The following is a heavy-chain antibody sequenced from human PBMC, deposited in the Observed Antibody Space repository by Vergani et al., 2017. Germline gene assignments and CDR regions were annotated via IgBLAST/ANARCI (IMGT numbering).Heavy chain of an antibody. CDR1: GGTFSSYA. CDR2: ISAYNGNT. V-gene: IGHV1-18*01. Sequence: QVQLVQSGAEVKKPGSSVKVSCKASGGTFSSYAISWVRQAPGQGLEWMGGISAYNGNTNYAQKLQGRVTMTTDTSTSTAYMELRSLRSDDTAVYYCARTPAIIVATISEYYFDYWGQGTLVTVSS. D-gene: IGHD5-12*01. J-gene: IGHJ4*02. CDR3: ARTPAIIVATISEYYFDY.